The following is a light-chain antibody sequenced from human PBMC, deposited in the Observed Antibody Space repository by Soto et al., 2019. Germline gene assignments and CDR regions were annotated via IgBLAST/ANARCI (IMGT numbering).Light chain of an antibody. CDR3: QQTYSTPTIP. CDR1: QSISSY. CDR2: AAS. J-gene: IGKJ5*01. V-gene: IGKV1-39*01. Sequence: DIQMTQYTSSLSASVGHRVTIICRASQSISSYLNWYQQKPGKGPKVMLYAASSLQSGVPSRFSGSGAATAFTFPISSLQTEDFATYYGQQTYSTPTIPFGQGTRLEIK.